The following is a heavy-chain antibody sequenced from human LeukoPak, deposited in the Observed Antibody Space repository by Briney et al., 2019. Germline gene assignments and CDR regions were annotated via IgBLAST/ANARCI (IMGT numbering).Heavy chain of an antibody. CDR1: GGSISSGDYY. D-gene: IGHD3-10*01. J-gene: IGHJ5*02. Sequence: SQTLSLTCTVSGGSISSGDYYWSWIRQPPGKRLEWIGNIYYSGSTYYNPSLKSRVTISVDTSKNQFSLRLSSVTAADTAVYYCARLTMVRGVRDYNWFDPWGQGTLVTVSS. V-gene: IGHV4-30-4*01. CDR3: ARLTMVRGVRDYNWFDP. CDR2: IYYSGST.